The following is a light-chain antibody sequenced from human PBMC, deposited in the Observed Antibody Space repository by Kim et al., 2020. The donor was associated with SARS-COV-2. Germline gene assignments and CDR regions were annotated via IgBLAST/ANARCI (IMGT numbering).Light chain of an antibody. V-gene: IGKV1-5*03. CDR3: QQYDLYPYT. J-gene: IGKJ2*01. CDR2: KAS. CDR1: HSITTW. Sequence: GDRVTITCRASHSITTWLAWFQQKPGKAPTLLIYKASNLQSGVPSRFSGTGSGTEFTLTISSLQPDDFATYYCQQYDLYPYTFGQGTKLEIK.